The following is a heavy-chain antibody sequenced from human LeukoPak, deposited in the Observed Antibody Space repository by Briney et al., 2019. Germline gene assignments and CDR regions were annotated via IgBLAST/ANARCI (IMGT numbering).Heavy chain of an antibody. CDR1: GFIFRKYW. J-gene: IGHJ4*02. CDR3: AREYSSGWYGKALDY. D-gene: IGHD6-19*01. V-gene: IGHV3-7*01. Sequence: GGSLRLSCTASGFIFRKYWMSWVRQAPGKGLEWVANIKQDGSEKYYVDSVKGRFTISRDNAKNTLYLQMNSLRAEDTAVYYCAREYSSGWYGKALDYWGQGTLVTVSS. CDR2: IKQDGSEK.